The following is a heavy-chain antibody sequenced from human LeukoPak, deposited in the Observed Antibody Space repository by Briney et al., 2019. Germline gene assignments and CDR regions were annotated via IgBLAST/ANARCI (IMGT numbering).Heavy chain of an antibody. D-gene: IGHD1-26*01. CDR1: GDSMGNDY. V-gene: IGHV4-4*07. CDR3: ARNELRSYGLVHY. CDR2: ISTSGNT. J-gene: IGHJ4*02. Sequence: SETLSLICTVSGDSMGNDYWSWIRQSAGKGREWIGRISTSGNTDYNPSLRSRVTMSMDASRNQFPLTLTSMTAADTAVYYCARNELRSYGLVHYWGQGTLVTVSS.